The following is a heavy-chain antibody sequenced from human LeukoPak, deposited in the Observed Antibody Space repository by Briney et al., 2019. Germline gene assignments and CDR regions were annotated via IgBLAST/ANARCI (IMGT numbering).Heavy chain of an antibody. V-gene: IGHV3-48*01. CDR2: ISSSSSTI. CDR1: GFTFSSYS. Sequence: PGGSLRLSCAASGFTFSSYSMNWVRQAPGKGLEWVSYISSSSSTIYYADSVKGRFIISRDNAKNSLYLQMNSLRAEDTAVYYCARVLDDFWSGYYTSVFDYWGQGTLATVSS. J-gene: IGHJ4*02. CDR3: ARVLDDFWSGYYTSVFDY. D-gene: IGHD3-3*01.